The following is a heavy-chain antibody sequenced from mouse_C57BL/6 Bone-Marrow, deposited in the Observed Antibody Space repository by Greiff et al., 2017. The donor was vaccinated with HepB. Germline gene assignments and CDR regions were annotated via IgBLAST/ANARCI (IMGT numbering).Heavy chain of an antibody. V-gene: IGHV1-64*01. J-gene: IGHJ3*01. CDR1: GYTFTSYW. CDR2: IHPNSGST. CDR3: AREVYGSSFAY. D-gene: IGHD1-1*01. Sequence: QVQLQQPGAELVKPGASVKLSCKASGYTFTSYWMHWVKQRPGQGLEWIGMIHPNSGSTNYNEKFKSKATLTVDKSSSTAYMQLSSLTSEDSAVYYWAREVYGSSFAYWGQGTLVTGSA.